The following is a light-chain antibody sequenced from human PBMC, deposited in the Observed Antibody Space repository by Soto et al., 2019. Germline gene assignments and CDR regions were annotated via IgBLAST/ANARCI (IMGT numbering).Light chain of an antibody. Sequence: DIVLTQSPDSLAVSLGERANIDCKSSQSVLYNSNNKNFLDWYQQKPGQPPKLLMYWASIRELGVPDRFSASGSGTDFTLTISSLQTEDVAVYFCQQYYSPPLTFGGGTKVEIK. CDR1: QSVLYNSNNKNF. J-gene: IGKJ4*01. V-gene: IGKV4-1*01. CDR3: QQYYSPPLT. CDR2: WAS.